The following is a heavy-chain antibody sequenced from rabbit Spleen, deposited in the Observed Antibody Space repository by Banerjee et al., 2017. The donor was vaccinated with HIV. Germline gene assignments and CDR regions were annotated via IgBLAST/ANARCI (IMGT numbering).Heavy chain of an antibody. CDR1: GFSFSSDYH. Sequence: QEQLVESGGDLVKPGASLTLTCTASGFSFSSDYHMCWVRQAPGKGLEWIACIASVFGSAYYASWVNGRFSISRENTQNTVSLQLNSLTAADTATYFCARGGGLRGPGTLVTVS. CDR3: ARGGGL. J-gene: IGHJ4*01. CDR2: IASVFGSA. V-gene: IGHV1S45*01.